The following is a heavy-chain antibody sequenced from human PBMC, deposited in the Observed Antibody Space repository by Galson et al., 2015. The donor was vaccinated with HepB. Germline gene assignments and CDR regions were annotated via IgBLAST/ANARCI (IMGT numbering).Heavy chain of an antibody. D-gene: IGHD2-2*01. CDR2: MNPNSGNT. J-gene: IGHJ6*03. Sequence: SVKVSCKASGYTFTSYDINWVRQATGQGLEWMGWMNPNSGNTGYAQKFQGRVTMTRNTSISTAYMELSSLRSEDTAVYYCARGTHCSSTSCYSLYYYYYYMDVWGKGTTVTVSS. CDR3: ARGTHCSSTSCYSLYYYYYYMDV. CDR1: GYTFTSYD. V-gene: IGHV1-8*01.